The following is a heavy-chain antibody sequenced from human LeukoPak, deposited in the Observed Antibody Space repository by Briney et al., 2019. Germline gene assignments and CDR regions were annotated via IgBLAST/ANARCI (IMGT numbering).Heavy chain of an antibody. CDR2: INPNTGVT. CDR1: EYTFTAYY. Sequence: ASVKVSCKASEYTFTAYYIHWVRQAPGQGLEWVGRINPNTGVTNYAQKFQDRVTMNRDTSISTAYMELSRLRSDDTAVYYCARQLSPFAFDIWGQGTMVTISS. D-gene: IGHD5-18*01. V-gene: IGHV1-2*06. J-gene: IGHJ3*02. CDR3: ARQLSPFAFDI.